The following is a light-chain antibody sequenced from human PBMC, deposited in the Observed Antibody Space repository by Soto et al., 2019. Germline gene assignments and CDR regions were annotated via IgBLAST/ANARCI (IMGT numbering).Light chain of an antibody. CDR3: NSSARSSTPLYI. CDR1: SSDVGAYNY. Sequence: QSALTQPASVSGSPGQSITISCAGTSSDVGAYNYVSWYQQHPGKAPKLLIYDVSNRPSGVSNRFSGSKSGNTASLTISGLQAVDEADYYRNSSARSSTPLYIFGPGTKGTVL. V-gene: IGLV2-14*01. CDR2: DVS. J-gene: IGLJ1*01.